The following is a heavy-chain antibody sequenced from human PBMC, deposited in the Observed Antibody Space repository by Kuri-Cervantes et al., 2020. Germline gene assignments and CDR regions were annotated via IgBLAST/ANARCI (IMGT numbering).Heavy chain of an antibody. D-gene: IGHD1-1*01. CDR3: ARHQDVGTTVKIQDY. CDR2: IYPGDSDT. V-gene: IGHV5-51*01. J-gene: IGHJ4*02. CDR1: GYSFTSDW. Sequence: KVSCKGSGYSFTSDWIGWVRQMPGEGLEWRGIIYPGDSDTSYSPSFQGQVTISADKSISTAYLQWTSLKAADTAMYYCARHQDVGTTVKIQDYWGQGTLVTVSS.